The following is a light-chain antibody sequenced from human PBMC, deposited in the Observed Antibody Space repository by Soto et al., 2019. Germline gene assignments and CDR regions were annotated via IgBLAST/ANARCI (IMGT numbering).Light chain of an antibody. J-gene: IGLJ2*01. Sequence: QSVLTQPASVSGSPGQSITISCTGTSSDVGGYNYVSWYQQHPGKAPKLMIYDVSDRPSGVSNRFSGSKSGNTASLTISRIQAEDEADYYCSSYTGSSTLVVFGGGTQLTVL. CDR1: SSDVGGYNY. CDR3: SSYTGSSTLVV. CDR2: DVS. V-gene: IGLV2-14*01.